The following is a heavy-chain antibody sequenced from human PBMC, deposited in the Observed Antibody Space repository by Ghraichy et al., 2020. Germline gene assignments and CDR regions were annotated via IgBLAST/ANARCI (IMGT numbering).Heavy chain of an antibody. Sequence: GGSLRLSCAASGFTFSDYYMSWIRQAPGKGLEWVSYISSSGSTIYYADSVKGRFTISRDNAKNSLYLQMNSLRAEDTAVYYCARGGRDGYNYFDAFDIWGQGTMVTVSS. D-gene: IGHD5-24*01. CDR3: ARGGRDGYNYFDAFDI. CDR2: ISSSGSTI. CDR1: GFTFSDYY. V-gene: IGHV3-11*01. J-gene: IGHJ3*02.